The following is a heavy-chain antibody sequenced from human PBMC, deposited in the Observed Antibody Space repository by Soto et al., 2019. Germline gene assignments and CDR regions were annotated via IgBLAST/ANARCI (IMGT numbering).Heavy chain of an antibody. V-gene: IGHV4-34*01. CDR2: INHSGST. CDR3: ARGSLGYCSGGSCHDY. D-gene: IGHD2-15*01. Sequence: QVQLQQWGAGLLKPSETLSLTCAVYGGSFSGYYWSWIRQPPGKGLEWIGEINHSGSTNYNPSLKCRVTISVDTSKNQFSLKLSSVTAADTAVYYCARGSLGYCSGGSCHDYWGQGTLVTVSS. J-gene: IGHJ4*02. CDR1: GGSFSGYY.